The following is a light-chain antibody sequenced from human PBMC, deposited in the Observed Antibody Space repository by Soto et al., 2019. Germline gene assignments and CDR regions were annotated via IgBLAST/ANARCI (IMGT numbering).Light chain of an antibody. J-gene: IGKJ2*01. CDR2: NAS. CDR3: QQRTNWPLYT. CDR1: QSLNTY. Sequence: EIVLTQSPATLSLSPGERATLSCRASQSLNTYLAWYQQKPGQAPRLLIYNASKTATGIPARFSGGGSGTDFTLTISSLEPEDFAVYYCQQRTNWPLYTFGQGTNLEIK. V-gene: IGKV3-11*01.